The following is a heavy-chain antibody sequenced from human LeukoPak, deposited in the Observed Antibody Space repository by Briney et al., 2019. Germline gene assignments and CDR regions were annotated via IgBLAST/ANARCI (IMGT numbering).Heavy chain of an antibody. CDR2: IYHSGTT. Sequence: PSETLSLTCAVSGGSFSSSHWWTWVRQFPGKGLEWIGEIYHSGTTNYNPSLKSRVTISVDTSKNQFPLKLSSVTAADTAVYYCARPLSYYHDSSGDYAFDIWAKGQWSPSLQ. CDR3: ARPLSYYHDSSGDYAFDI. D-gene: IGHD3-22*01. J-gene: IGHJ3*02. CDR1: GGSFSSSHW. V-gene: IGHV4-4*02.